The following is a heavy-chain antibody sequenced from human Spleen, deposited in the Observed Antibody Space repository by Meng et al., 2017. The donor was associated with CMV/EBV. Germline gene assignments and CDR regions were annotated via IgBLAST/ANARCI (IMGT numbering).Heavy chain of an antibody. D-gene: IGHD2-2*01. CDR1: GFTSNNYG. Sequence: GGSLRLSCSPSGFTSNNYGMHWVRQAPGKGLEWVAVISYDGRNKYYADSVMGRFTISRDNSKNTLDLQMNSLRAEDTAVYYCARDDLGYCSSTRCYTSLEVGMDVWGQGTTVTVSS. CDR2: ISYDGRNK. V-gene: IGHV3-30*19. CDR3: ARDDLGYCSSTRCYTSLEVGMDV. J-gene: IGHJ6*02.